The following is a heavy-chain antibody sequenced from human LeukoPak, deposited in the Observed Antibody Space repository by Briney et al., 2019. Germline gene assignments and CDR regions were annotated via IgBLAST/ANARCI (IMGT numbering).Heavy chain of an antibody. Sequence: PGRSLRLSCAASGFTFSSYGMHWVRQAPGKGLEWVAVIWYDGSNKYYADSVKGRFTISRDNSKNTLYLQMNSLRAEDTAVYYCARDLVHTVTTLGLCLDYWGQGTLVTVSS. CDR3: ARDLVHTVTTLGLCLDY. J-gene: IGHJ4*02. V-gene: IGHV3-33*01. CDR2: IWYDGSNK. D-gene: IGHD4-17*01. CDR1: GFTFSSYG.